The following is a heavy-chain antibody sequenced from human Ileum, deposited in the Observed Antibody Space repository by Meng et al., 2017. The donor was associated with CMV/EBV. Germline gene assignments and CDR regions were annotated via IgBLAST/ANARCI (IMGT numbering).Heavy chain of an antibody. CDR3: ARGGRNSGWLGY. J-gene: IGHJ4*02. D-gene: IGHD6-19*01. CDR1: GFIFSNSY. CDR2: ISSSSSYT. V-gene: IGHV3-11*05. Sequence: QVQRVEVGGGLGIPGGSLTLSCSASGFIFSNSYMGWNRHAPGKGLEWVSYISSSSSYTNYADSVRGRFTMSRDNAKNSVYLQMNSLRAEDTAVYYCARGGRNSGWLGYWGQGTLVTVSS.